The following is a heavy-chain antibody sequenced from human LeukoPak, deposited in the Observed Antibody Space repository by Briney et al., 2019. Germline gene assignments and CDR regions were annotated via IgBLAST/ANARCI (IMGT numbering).Heavy chain of an antibody. V-gene: IGHV4-30-2*01. CDR1: GGSISSGDYS. J-gene: IGHJ5*02. Sequence: KPSETLSLTCAVSGGSISSGDYSWSWIRQPPGKGPEWIGYIFQSGSTYYNPSLKSRVTISVDRSKNQFSLKLSSVTAADTAVYYCARVGSDWNDVRYNWFDPWGQGTLVTVSS. CDR2: IFQSGST. D-gene: IGHD1-1*01. CDR3: ARVGSDWNDVRYNWFDP.